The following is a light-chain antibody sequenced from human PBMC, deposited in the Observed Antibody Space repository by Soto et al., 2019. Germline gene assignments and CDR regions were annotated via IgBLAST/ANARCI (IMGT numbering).Light chain of an antibody. CDR3: HQRNNWRP. Sequence: DIVLTQSPATLSLSPGERATLSCRASQSVSNFLAWYQQKPGQAPRLLIYDASNRATGIPARFSGSGFGTDFTLTSSSREPENFAVYYCHQRNNWRPCGQGTNFDIK. CDR2: DAS. CDR1: QSVSNF. V-gene: IGKV3-11*01. J-gene: IGKJ1*01.